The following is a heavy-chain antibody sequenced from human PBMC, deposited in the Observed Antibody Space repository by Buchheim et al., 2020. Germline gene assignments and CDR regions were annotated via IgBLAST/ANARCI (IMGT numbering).Heavy chain of an antibody. D-gene: IGHD2-21*02. CDR2: IFHSGST. J-gene: IGHJ3*02. Sequence: QVQLQESGPGLLKPSGTLSLTCAVSGGSISSSHWWSWVRQPPGKGLEWIGEIFHSGSTNYNPSLKSRVTISVDKAKNRFSPNLNSVTAADTAVYYCVRHCGGDCSGAFEIWGQGT. CDR3: VRHCGGDCSGAFEI. CDR1: GGSISSSHW. V-gene: IGHV4-4*02.